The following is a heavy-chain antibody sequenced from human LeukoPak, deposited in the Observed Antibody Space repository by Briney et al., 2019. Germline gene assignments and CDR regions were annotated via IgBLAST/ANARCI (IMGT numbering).Heavy chain of an antibody. V-gene: IGHV3-23*01. D-gene: IGHD6-19*01. CDR3: AKGIEGTWLSDGMDV. J-gene: IGHJ6*02. Sequence: GGSLRLSCAASGFTFSSYAMSWVRQAPGKGLEWVSAISGSGGSTYYADSVKGRFTISRDNSKNTLYLQMNSLRAEDTAVYYCAKGIEGTWLSDGMDVWGQGTTVTVSS. CDR1: GFTFSSYA. CDR2: ISGSGGST.